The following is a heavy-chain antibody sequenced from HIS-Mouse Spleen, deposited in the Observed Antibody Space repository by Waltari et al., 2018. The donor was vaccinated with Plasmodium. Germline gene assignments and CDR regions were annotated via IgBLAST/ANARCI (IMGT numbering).Heavy chain of an antibody. J-gene: IGHJ1*01. CDR1: GYPFTAYY. CDR2: INPNSGGT. V-gene: IGHV1-2*02. D-gene: IGHD6-13*01. CDR3: ARVLGYKAAAGTFVEYFQH. Sequence: QVPLVPSGAAVTTPGASVKVSCKASGYPFTAYYPPRLPPAPRPGLAWIGWINPNSGGTNYAQKFQGRVTRTRDTTISTAYMELSRLRSDDTAVYYCARVLGYKAAAGTFVEYFQHWGQGTLVTVSS.